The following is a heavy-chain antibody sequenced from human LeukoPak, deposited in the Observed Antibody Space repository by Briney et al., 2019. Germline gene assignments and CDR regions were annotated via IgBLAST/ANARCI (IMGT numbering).Heavy chain of an antibody. D-gene: IGHD3-22*01. J-gene: IGHJ4*02. CDR3: ARAPGYYDSSGYYWYYFDY. CDR1: GFTVGSNY. V-gene: IGHV3-66*01. CDR2: IYSGGNT. Sequence: GGSLRLSCAASGFTVGSNYLTWVRQAPGKGLEWVSVIYSGGNTYYADSVKGRFTISRDNSKNTLYLQMNSLRAEDTAVYYCARAPGYYDSSGYYWYYFDYWGQGTLVTVSS.